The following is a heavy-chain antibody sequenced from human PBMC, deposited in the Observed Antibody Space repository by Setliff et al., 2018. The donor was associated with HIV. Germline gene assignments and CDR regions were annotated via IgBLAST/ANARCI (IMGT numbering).Heavy chain of an antibody. V-gene: IGHV3-30*01. D-gene: IGHD3-10*01. Sequence: GGSLRLSCAASGFIFSSYAMHWVRQAPGKGLEWVAVMSYDGNNKYYADSVKGRFTISRDNSKNTLFLQMNSLRPEDTAVYYCARAFGGGGFDPWGQGTLVTVSS. CDR1: GFIFSSYA. J-gene: IGHJ5*02. CDR2: MSYDGNNK. CDR3: ARAFGGGGFDP.